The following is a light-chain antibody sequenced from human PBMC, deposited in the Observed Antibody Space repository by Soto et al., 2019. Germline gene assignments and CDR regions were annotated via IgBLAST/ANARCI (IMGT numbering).Light chain of an antibody. Sequence: DIVMTQSPDSLAVSLGERATINCKSSQSVLYSSNNKNYLAWYQQKPGQPPKLLIYWASTRESGVPDRFSGSGSGTDFTLTISSLQAEDVAVYYCQQYYSTPRTFGQGTMVAIK. CDR3: QQYYSTPRT. J-gene: IGKJ1*01. V-gene: IGKV4-1*01. CDR1: QSVLYSSNNKNY. CDR2: WAS.